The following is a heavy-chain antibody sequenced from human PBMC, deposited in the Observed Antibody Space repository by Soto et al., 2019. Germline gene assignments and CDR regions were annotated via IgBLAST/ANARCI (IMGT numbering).Heavy chain of an antibody. J-gene: IGHJ6*02. CDR1: GGTFSSYA. CDR2: IIPIFGTA. Sequence: QVQLVQSGAEVKKPGSSVKVSCKASGGTFSSYAISWVRQAPGQGLEWMGGIIPIFGTADYAQKFQGRVTITADESTSPAYMELSSLRSEYTAVYYCASHSSLRGYCISTSCYGYYYGMDVWGQGTTVTVSS. CDR3: ASHSSLRGYCISTSCYGYYYGMDV. D-gene: IGHD2-2*01. V-gene: IGHV1-69*12.